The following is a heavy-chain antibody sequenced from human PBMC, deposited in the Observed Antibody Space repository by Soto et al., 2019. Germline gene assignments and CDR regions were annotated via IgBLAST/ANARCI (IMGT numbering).Heavy chain of an antibody. V-gene: IGHV3-11*05. CDR1: GFTFSDYY. CDR2: ISSSTSHT. CDR3: ARRRGAAADYFDC. D-gene: IGHD6-13*01. Sequence: QVQLVESGGGLVKPGGSLRLSCAVSGFTFSDYYMTWIRQAPGTGLEWVSYISSSTSHTNYADSVKGRFTISRDNAKNSLFLERHSLRAEGTAVYYCARRRGAAADYFDCWGQGTLVTVSS. J-gene: IGHJ4*02.